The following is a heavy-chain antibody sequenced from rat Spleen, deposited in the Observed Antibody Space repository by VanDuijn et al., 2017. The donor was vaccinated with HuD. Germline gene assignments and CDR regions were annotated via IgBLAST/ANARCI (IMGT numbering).Heavy chain of an antibody. D-gene: IGHD3-1*01. Sequence: EVQLVESDGGLVQPGRSLKLSCAASGFTFSDYYMAWVRQAPKKGLEWVASISYEGSATYYGDSVKGRVTISRDNAKSTLYLQMNSLWFEDTATYYCARHSAAPVYVMDAWGQGTSVTVSS. CDR2: ISYEGSAT. V-gene: IGHV5-22*01. J-gene: IGHJ4*01. CDR3: ARHSAAPVYVMDA. CDR1: GFTFSDYY.